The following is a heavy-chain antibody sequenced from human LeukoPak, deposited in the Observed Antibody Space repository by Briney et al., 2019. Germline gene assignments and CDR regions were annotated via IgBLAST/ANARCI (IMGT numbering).Heavy chain of an antibody. CDR2: IYYSGST. J-gene: IGHJ3*02. D-gene: IGHD3-10*01. CDR1: GGSISSSSYY. Sequence: SETLSLTCTVSGGSISSSSYYWGWIRQPPGKGLEWIGSIYYSGSTYYNPSLKSRVTISVDTSKNQFSLKLSSGTAADTAVYYCARDLWFGELWIWGQGTMVTVSS. V-gene: IGHV4-39*07. CDR3: ARDLWFGELWI.